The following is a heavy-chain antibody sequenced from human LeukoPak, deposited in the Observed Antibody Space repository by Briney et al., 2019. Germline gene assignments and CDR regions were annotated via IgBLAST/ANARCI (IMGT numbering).Heavy chain of an antibody. CDR2: IKSKTDGGTT. CDR1: GFTFSNAW. V-gene: IGHV3-15*01. Sequence: GGSLRLSCAASGFTFSNAWMSWVRQAPGKGLEWVGRIKSKTDGGTTDYAAPVKGRFTISRDDSKNTLYLQMNSLKTEDTAVYYCAKDKEAAGPYYFDYWGQGTLVTVSS. CDR3: AKDKEAAGPYYFDY. D-gene: IGHD6-13*01. J-gene: IGHJ4*02.